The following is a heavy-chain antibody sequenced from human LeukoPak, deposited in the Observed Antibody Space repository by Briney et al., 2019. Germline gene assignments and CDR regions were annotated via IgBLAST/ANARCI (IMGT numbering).Heavy chain of an antibody. D-gene: IGHD3-22*01. CDR1: GFTFDDYG. J-gene: IGHJ3*02. Sequence: PGGSLRLSCAASGFTFDDYGMSWVRQAPGKGLEWVSGINWNGGSTGYADSVKGRFTISRDNAKNSLYLQMNSLRAEDTALYHCAAGYYDSSGYDAFDIWGQGTMVTVSS. CDR3: AAGYYDSSGYDAFDI. V-gene: IGHV3-20*01. CDR2: INWNGGST.